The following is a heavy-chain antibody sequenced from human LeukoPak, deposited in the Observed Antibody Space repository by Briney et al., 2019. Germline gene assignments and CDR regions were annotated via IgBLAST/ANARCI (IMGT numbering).Heavy chain of an antibody. V-gene: IGHV4-38-2*02. CDR1: GYSISDYY. D-gene: IGHD3-22*01. CDR2: VYHSGSI. CDR3: AGEDSNDISGYPTRSFDH. J-gene: IGHJ4*02. Sequence: SETLSLTCTVSGYSISDYYWGWIRQPPGKGLEWIGSVYHSGSIFYNPSLKSRVTISVDTSMNQFSLKLTSVTAADTAVYYCAGEDSNDISGYPTRSFDHWGQGTLVIVSS.